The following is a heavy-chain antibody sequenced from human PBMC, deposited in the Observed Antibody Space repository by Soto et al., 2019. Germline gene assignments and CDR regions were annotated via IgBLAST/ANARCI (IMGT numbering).Heavy chain of an antibody. D-gene: IGHD1-1*01. Sequence: SETLSLTCTVSGGSISSYYWSWIRQPPGKGLEWIGYIYYSGSTNYNPSLKSRVTISVDTSKNQFSLKLSSVTAADTAVYYCARPSHGTYYYGMDVWGQGTTVTVSS. CDR2: IYYSGST. CDR1: GGSISSYY. CDR3: ARPSHGTYYYGMDV. J-gene: IGHJ6*02. V-gene: IGHV4-59*08.